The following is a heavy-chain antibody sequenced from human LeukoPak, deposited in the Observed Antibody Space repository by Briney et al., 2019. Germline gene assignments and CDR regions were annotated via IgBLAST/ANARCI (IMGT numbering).Heavy chain of an antibody. Sequence: PGGSLRLSCAASGFTFSSYAMHWVRQAPGKGLEWVSVIHSGGTTYYADSVKGRFTISRDNFKNTLYLQMNSLRAEDTAMYYCARAWTGRYCSGGSCYRLYYFDYWGQGTLVTVSS. D-gene: IGHD2-15*01. CDR3: ARAWTGRYCSGGSCYRLYYFDY. J-gene: IGHJ4*02. CDR1: GFTFSSYA. CDR2: IHSGGTT. V-gene: IGHV3-53*01.